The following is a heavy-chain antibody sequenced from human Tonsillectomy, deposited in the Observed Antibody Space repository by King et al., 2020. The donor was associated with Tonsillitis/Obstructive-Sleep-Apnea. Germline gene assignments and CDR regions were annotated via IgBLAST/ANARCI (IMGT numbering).Heavy chain of an antibody. V-gene: IGHV3-48*03. CDR3: ARILGASLRSVGFDY. CDR1: GFTFSNFE. D-gene: IGHD1-26*01. J-gene: IGHJ4*02. Sequence: VQLVESGGGLVQPGGSLRLSCAASGFTFSNFEMNWVRQAPGKGLEWVSYISSSVSTIYYAESVKGRFTISRDNAKNSLYLQMISLRDKDTAVYYCARILGASLRSVGFDYWGQGTLVTVSS. CDR2: ISSSVSTI.